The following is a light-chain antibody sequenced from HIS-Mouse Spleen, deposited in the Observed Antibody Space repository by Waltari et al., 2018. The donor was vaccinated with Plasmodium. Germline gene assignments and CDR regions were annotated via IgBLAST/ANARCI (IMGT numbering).Light chain of an antibody. J-gene: IGLJ3*02. V-gene: IGLV1-47*01. Sequence: QSVLTQPPSASGTPGQRVTISCSGSSSHIGSTYVFWYQQLPGTAPKLLIYRNNQRPSGVPDRFSGSKSGTSASLAISGLRSEDEADYYCAAWDDSLSGPWVFGGGTKLTVL. CDR1: SSHIGSTY. CDR3: AAWDDSLSGPWV. CDR2: RNN.